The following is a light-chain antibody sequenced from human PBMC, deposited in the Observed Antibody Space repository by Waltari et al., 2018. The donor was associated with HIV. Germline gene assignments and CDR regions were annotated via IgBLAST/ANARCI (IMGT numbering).Light chain of an antibody. CDR1: QSISSW. CDR3: QQYSTYPA. J-gene: IGKJ1*01. Sequence: DIQMTQSPSTLSASAGDRVTITCRASQSISSWLAWYQQKPGKAPKLLIYKASSLDSGVPSRFSGSGSGTEFTLTISSLQPDDFATYYCQQYSTYPAFGQGTKVEIK. V-gene: IGKV1-5*03. CDR2: KAS.